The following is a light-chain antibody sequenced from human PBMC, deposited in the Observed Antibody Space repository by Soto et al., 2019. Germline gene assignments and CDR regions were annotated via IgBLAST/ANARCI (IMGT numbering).Light chain of an antibody. Sequence: EIVMTQSPATLSVSPGDRATLSCRASQSVDNDLAWYQQKPGQPPRLLTYDASTRATGIPARFSGSQSGTEFTLTISSLLSEDFAVYSCQQYNNWPLTFGGGTKV. CDR2: DAS. V-gene: IGKV3D-15*01. J-gene: IGKJ4*01. CDR1: QSVDND. CDR3: QQYNNWPLT.